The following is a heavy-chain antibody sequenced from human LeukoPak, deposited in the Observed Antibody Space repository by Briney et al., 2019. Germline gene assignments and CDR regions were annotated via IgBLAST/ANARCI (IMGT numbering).Heavy chain of an antibody. Sequence: PGGSLRLSCAASGFTFNTHSMNWVRQAPGRGLEWVSSISSGSKYIFYADSVKGRFTISRDNSKNTLYLQMSRLRAEDTAVYHCAQVSGGGNALGYWGQGALITVSS. CDR2: ISSGSKYI. J-gene: IGHJ4*02. CDR1: GFTFNTHS. CDR3: AQVSGGGNALGY. V-gene: IGHV3-21*04. D-gene: IGHD4-23*01.